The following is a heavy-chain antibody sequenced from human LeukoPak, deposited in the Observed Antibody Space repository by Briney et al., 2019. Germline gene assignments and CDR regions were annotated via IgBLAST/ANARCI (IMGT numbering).Heavy chain of an antibody. J-gene: IGHJ4*02. CDR1: GGTFSSYA. Sequence: ASVKVSCKASGGTFSSYAISWVRQAPGQGLEWMGRIIPIFGTANYAQKFQGRVTFTTDKSTSTAYMELSSLRSEDTAVYYCARDLVGATGRQDYWGQGTLVTVSS. V-gene: IGHV1-69*05. CDR3: ARDLVGATGRQDY. D-gene: IGHD1-26*01. CDR2: IIPIFGTA.